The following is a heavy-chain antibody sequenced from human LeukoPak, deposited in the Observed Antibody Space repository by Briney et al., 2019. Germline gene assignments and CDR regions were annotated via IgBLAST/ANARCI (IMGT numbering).Heavy chain of an antibody. V-gene: IGHV4-34*01. CDR1: GGSFSGYY. J-gene: IGHJ4*02. Sequence: PSETLSLTCAVYGGSFSGYYWSWIRQPPGKGLEWIGEINHSGSTNYNPSLKSRVTISVDTSKNQFSLKLSSVTAADTAVYYCARGSTERDGLYTYYFGYWGQGTLVTVSS. CDR2: INHSGST. CDR3: ARGSTERDGLYTYYFGY. D-gene: IGHD5-24*01.